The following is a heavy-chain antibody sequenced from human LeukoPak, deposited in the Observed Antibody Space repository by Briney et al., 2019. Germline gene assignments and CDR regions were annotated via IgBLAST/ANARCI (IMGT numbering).Heavy chain of an antibody. J-gene: IGHJ4*02. D-gene: IGHD2-2*01. V-gene: IGHV3-11*01. Sequence: GGSLRLSCAASGFTFSDYYMSWIRQAPGKGLEWVSFISSNGATIYYADSVKGRFTISRDNAKNSLYLQMNTLRAEDTAVYYCARGISTSCYNYWGQGTLVTVSS. CDR1: GFTFSDYY. CDR3: ARGISTSCYNY. CDR2: ISSNGATI.